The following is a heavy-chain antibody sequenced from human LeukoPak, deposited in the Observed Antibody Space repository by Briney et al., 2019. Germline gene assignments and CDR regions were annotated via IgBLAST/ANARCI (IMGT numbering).Heavy chain of an antibody. V-gene: IGHV4-4*09. CDR1: GGSISSYY. J-gene: IGHJ4*02. D-gene: IGHD3-22*01. CDR3: ARLVKGYYDSSGYYHPSGYFDY. Sequence: SETLSLTCTVSGGSISSYYWSWIRQPPGKGLEWIGCIYTSGSTNYNPSLKSRVTISVDTSKNQFSLKLSSVTAADTAVYYCARLVKGYYDSSGYYHPSGYFDYWGQGTLVTVSS. CDR2: IYTSGST.